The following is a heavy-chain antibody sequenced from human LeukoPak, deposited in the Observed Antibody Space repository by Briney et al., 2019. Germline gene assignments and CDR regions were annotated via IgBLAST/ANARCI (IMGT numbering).Heavy chain of an antibody. Sequence: GRSLGLSCAASGFTFSSYAMHWVRQAPGKGLEWVAIISYDGSNKYYADSVKGRFTISRDNPKNTLYLQMNSLRAEDTAVYYCARDGLQVDTAMVIDYWGQGTLVTVSS. J-gene: IGHJ4*02. D-gene: IGHD5-18*01. V-gene: IGHV3-30*04. CDR1: GFTFSSYA. CDR3: ARDGLQVDTAMVIDY. CDR2: ISYDGSNK.